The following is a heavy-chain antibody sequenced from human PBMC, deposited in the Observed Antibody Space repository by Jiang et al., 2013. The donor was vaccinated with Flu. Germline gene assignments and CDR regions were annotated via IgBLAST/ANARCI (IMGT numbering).Heavy chain of an antibody. CDR1: GDSIGNSNW. J-gene: IGHJ5*02. Sequence: SGSGLVKPAGTLFLTCDVSGDSIGNSNWWTWVRQSAGKGLEWIGEIYHTGQSNYNASLKSRVTLSVDKAKNQFSLNLTSVTAADTALYYCARRRSYSTSGGFDAWGQGILVIVSS. CDR3: ARRRSYSTSGGFDA. CDR2: IYHTGQS. D-gene: IGHD1-26*01. V-gene: IGHV4-4*02.